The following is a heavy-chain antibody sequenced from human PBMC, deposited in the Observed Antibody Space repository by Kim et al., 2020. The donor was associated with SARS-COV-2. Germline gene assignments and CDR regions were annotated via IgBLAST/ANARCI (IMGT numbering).Heavy chain of an antibody. J-gene: IGHJ4*02. CDR3: AKLDRYTSNYGVPSDY. CDR1: GFTFSSYG. V-gene: IGHV3-23*01. Sequence: GGSLRLSCAASGFTFSSYGMSWVRQAPGKGLEWVSAISGSGGSIYYADSVKGRFTISRDNSKNTLYLQMNSLRAEDTAVYYCAKLDRYTSNYGVPSDYWGQGTLVTVSS. CDR2: ISGSGGSI. D-gene: IGHD4-4*01.